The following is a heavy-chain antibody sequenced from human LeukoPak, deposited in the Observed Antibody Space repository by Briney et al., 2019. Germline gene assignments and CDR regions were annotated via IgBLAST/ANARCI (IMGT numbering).Heavy chain of an antibody. J-gene: IGHJ4*02. V-gene: IGHV3-7*05. CDR1: GFTFSSHW. CDR3: TRIIVEVPGVSDYCDS. CDR2: IKPDGSET. D-gene: IGHD2-2*01. Sequence: GGSLRLPCAASGFTFSSHWMYWVRQAPGEGLEWVANIKPDGSETFYVESVKGRFTISRDNAKNSLYLQMNSLRAEDTAVYYCTRIIVEVPGVSDYCDSWGQGTLVTVSS.